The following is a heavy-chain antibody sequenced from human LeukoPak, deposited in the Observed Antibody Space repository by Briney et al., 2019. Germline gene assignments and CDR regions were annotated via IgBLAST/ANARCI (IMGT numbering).Heavy chain of an antibody. D-gene: IGHD5-18*01. Sequence: SETLSLTCAVSGGSISSGGYSWSWIRRPQGKGLEWIGYIYHSGSTYYNPSLKSRVTISVDRSKNQFSLKLSSVTAADTAVYYCARAKDTAMDIWGQGTLVTVSS. CDR1: GGSISSGGYS. J-gene: IGHJ4*02. V-gene: IGHV4-30-2*01. CDR3: ARAKDTAMDI. CDR2: IYHSGST.